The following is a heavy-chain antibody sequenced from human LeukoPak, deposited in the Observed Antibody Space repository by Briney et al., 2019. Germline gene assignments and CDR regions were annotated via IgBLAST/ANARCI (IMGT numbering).Heavy chain of an antibody. V-gene: IGHV4-39*07. Sequence: PSETLSLTCTVSGGSISRSRYYWGWVRQPPGKGLEWIGSIYYSGSTYYNPSLKSRVTISLDTSKNQFSLKLSSVTAADTAVYYCARTGYSYGVDYWGQGTLVTVSS. CDR1: GGSISRSRYY. J-gene: IGHJ4*02. D-gene: IGHD5-18*01. CDR2: IYYSGST. CDR3: ARTGYSYGVDY.